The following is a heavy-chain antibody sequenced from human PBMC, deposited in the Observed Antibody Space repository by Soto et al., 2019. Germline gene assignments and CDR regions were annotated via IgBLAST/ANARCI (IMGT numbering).Heavy chain of an antibody. CDR3: AKAGYCTRGNCYDYYRYGMDV. D-gene: IGHD3-10*01. V-gene: IGHV3-30*18. CDR2: VSYDGSSE. Sequence: VQMVESGGGVVQPGRSLRLTCAVSGFTFSDYGMHWVRQAPRKGLEWVAVVSYDGSSEFYADSVKGRFTISRDNSKNTLDLQMNSLRPEDTAVYYCAKAGYCTRGNCYDYYRYGMDVWGQGAAVTVSS. CDR1: GFTFSDYG. J-gene: IGHJ6*02.